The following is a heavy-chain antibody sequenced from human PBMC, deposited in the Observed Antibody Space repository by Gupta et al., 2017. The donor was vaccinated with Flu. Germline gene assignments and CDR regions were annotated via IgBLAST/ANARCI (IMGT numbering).Heavy chain of an antibody. CDR3: AREFEIVVVIATNAFDI. V-gene: IGHV1-2*06. CDR2: INPNSGGT. Sequence: QVQLVQSGAEVKKPGASVKVSCKASGYTFTGYYMHWVRQAPGQGLEWMGRINPNSGGTNYAQKFQGRVTMTRDTSISTAYMELSRLRSDDTAVYYCAREFEIVVVIATNAFDIWGQGTMVTVSS. J-gene: IGHJ3*02. CDR1: GYTFTGYY. D-gene: IGHD2-21*01.